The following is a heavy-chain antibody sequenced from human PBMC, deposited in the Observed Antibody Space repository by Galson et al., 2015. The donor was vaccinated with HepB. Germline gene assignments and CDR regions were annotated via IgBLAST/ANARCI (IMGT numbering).Heavy chain of an antibody. D-gene: IGHD3-10*01. Sequence: SVKVSCKASGGTFSSYAISWVRQAPGQGLEWMGGIIPIFGTANYAQKFPGRVTITADESTSTAYMELSSLRSEDTAVYYCARGGKYYYYYGMDVWGQGTTVTVSS. CDR1: GGTFSSYA. V-gene: IGHV1-69*13. J-gene: IGHJ6*02. CDR3: ARGGKYYYYYGMDV. CDR2: IIPIFGTA.